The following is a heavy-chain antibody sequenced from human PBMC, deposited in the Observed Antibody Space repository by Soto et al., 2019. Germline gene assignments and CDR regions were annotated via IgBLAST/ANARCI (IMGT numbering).Heavy chain of an antibody. Sequence: QITLKESGPTLVKPTQTLTLTCTFSGFSLSTSGVGVGWIRQPPGKALEWLALIYWDDDKRYSPSLKSRLTFTQDTAKIQVVLTMTNMDPVDTATYYCAHRYRDLYLDIGEAAFDIWGQGTMVTVSS. CDR2: IYWDDDK. V-gene: IGHV2-5*02. CDR3: AHRYRDLYLDIGEAAFDI. J-gene: IGHJ3*02. CDR1: GFSLSTSGVG. D-gene: IGHD3-10*01.